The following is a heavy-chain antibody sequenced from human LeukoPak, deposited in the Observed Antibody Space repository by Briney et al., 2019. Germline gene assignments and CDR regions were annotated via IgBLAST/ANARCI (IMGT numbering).Heavy chain of an antibody. D-gene: IGHD3-16*02. CDR1: GYSISSGYY. CDR2: IYYSGST. CDR3: ARHLLGGDYLWGSYRAPFDY. Sequence: SETLSLTCAVSGYSISSGYYWSWIRQPPGKGLEWIGYIYYSGSTNYNPSLKSRVTISVDTSKNQFSLKLSSVTAADTAVYYCARHLLGGDYLWGSYRAPFDYWGQGTLVTVSS. V-gene: IGHV4-61*01. J-gene: IGHJ4*02.